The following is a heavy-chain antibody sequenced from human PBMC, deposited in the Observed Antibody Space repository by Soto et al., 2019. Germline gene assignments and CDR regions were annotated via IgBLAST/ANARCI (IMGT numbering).Heavy chain of an antibody. J-gene: IGHJ5*02. D-gene: IGHD2-2*01. V-gene: IGHV5-10-1*01. Sequence: PGESLKISCTGFGYTFTAFSSSWVRQRPGRGLEWMGRIDPGDTYATYSPAFQGHVTISAYKATSTAYLQWSILKASDTAMYFCARIYCTTTTCDSWFAPWGQGTLVTVSS. CDR1: GYTFTAFS. CDR3: ARIYCTTTTCDSWFAP. CDR2: IDPGDTYA.